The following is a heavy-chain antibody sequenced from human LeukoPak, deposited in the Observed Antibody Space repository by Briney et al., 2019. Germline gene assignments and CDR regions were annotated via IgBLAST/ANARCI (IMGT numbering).Heavy chain of an antibody. D-gene: IGHD5-24*01. V-gene: IGHV4-38-2*02. CDR2: IYHSGST. CDR3: ARARREMVDY. Sequence: SETLSLTCSVSGYSISSGYYWGWVRQPPGEGLEWIGSIYHSGSTYYNPSLRSRVTISVDTSKNQFSLKLSSVTAADTAVYHCARARREMVDYWGQGTLFTVSS. J-gene: IGHJ4*02. CDR1: GYSISSGYY.